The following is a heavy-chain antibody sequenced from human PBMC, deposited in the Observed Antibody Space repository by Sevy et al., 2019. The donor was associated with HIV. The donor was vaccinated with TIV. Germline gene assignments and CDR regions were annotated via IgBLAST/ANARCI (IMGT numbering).Heavy chain of an antibody. D-gene: IGHD2-8*01. Sequence: GGSLRLSCAASGFTFSKYSMSWVRQPPGKGLEWVSTLSFGCGEINYADSVKGWFTISRDNSKSSVYLQMNNLRPEDTAVYYCAREGCTKPHDHWGQGTLVTVSS. CDR3: AREGCTKPHDH. CDR2: LSFGCGEI. V-gene: IGHV3-23*01. CDR1: GFTFSKYS. J-gene: IGHJ4*02.